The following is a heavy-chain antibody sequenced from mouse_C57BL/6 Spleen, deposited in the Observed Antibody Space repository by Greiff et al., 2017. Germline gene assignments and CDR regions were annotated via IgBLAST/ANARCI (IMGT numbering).Heavy chain of an antibody. CDR1: GFTFTDYY. V-gene: IGHV14-2*01. Sequence: EVQLQESGPELVKPGASVKLSCTASGFTFTDYYMHWVKQRTEQGLEWIGRIDPEDGETKYAPKFQGQATITAHTSTNTAYLQLSSLTSEDTAVYYCDRGGLDYFDYWGQGTTLTVSS. D-gene: IGHD3-3*01. CDR3: DRGGLDYFDY. CDR2: IDPEDGET. J-gene: IGHJ2*01.